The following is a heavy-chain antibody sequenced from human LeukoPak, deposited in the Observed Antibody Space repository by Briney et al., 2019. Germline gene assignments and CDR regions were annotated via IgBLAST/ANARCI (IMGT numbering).Heavy chain of an antibody. V-gene: IGHV3-7*01. CDR3: ATDRGWRTSGYYLYYFEY. J-gene: IGHJ4*02. Sequence: GGSLRLSCAASGFTFSSHWMTWVRQAPGKGLEWVANIKEDGTRKSYMDSVKGRFTISRDNAKNSLYLQMSSLRAEDTAVYYCATDRGWRTSGYYLYYFEYWGQGTLVTFSS. D-gene: IGHD3-3*01. CDR1: GFTFSSHW. CDR2: IKEDGTRK.